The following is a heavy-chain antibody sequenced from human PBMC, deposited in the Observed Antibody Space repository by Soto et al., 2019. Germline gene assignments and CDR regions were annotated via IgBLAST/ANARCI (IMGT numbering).Heavy chain of an antibody. CDR2: IYHSGST. CDR1: SGSISSSNW. V-gene: IGHV4-4*02. Sequence: NPSETLSLTCAVSSGSISSSNWWSWVRQPPGKGLEWIGEIYHSGSTNYNPSLKSRVTISVDKSKNQFSLKLSSVTAADTAVYYCAREPFGGVIDAWGQGILVTVSS. CDR3: AREPFGGVIDA. D-gene: IGHD3-16*01. J-gene: IGHJ5*01.